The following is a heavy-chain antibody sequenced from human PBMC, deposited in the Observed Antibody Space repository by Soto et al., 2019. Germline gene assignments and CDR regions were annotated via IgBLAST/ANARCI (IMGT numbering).Heavy chain of an antibody. V-gene: IGHV3-23*01. Sequence: GGSLRLSCAASGFTFSSYAMSWVRQAPGKGLEWVSAISGSGGSTYYADSVKGRFTISRDNSKNTLYLQMNSLRAEDTAVYYCAKVLYYDFWSGYYLDYRGQGTLVTVSS. CDR3: AKVLYYDFWSGYYLDY. CDR1: GFTFSSYA. D-gene: IGHD3-3*01. J-gene: IGHJ4*02. CDR2: ISGSGGST.